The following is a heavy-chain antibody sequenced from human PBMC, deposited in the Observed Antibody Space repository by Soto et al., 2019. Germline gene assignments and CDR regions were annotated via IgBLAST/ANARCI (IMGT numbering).Heavy chain of an antibody. J-gene: IGHJ4*02. CDR2: IYYSGST. Sequence: SETLSLTCTVSGGSVSSGSYYWSWIRQPPGKGLEWIGYIYYSGSTNYNPSLKSRVTISVDTSKNQFSLKLSSVTAADTAVYYCARGEYGGNYDYWGQGTLVTVSS. V-gene: IGHV4-61*01. CDR3: ARGEYGGNYDY. CDR1: GGSVSSGSYY. D-gene: IGHD2-21*01.